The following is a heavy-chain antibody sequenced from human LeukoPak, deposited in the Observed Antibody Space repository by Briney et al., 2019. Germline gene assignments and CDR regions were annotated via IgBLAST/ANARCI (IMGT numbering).Heavy chain of an antibody. V-gene: IGHV3-23*01. Sequence: GGSLRLSCAASGFTFSSYAMSWVRQAPGKGLEWVSAISGSGGSTYYADSVKGRFTISRDNAKNSLYLQMNSLRAEDTAVYFCAREGIWSGPSFDYWGQGTPVTVSS. J-gene: IGHJ4*02. CDR3: AREGIWSGPSFDY. CDR2: ISGSGGST. CDR1: GFTFSSYA. D-gene: IGHD3-3*01.